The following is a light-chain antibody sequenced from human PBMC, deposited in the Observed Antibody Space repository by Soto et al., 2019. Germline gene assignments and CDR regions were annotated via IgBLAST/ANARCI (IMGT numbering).Light chain of an antibody. CDR1: SSVVGGYNY. CDR2: DVS. J-gene: IGLJ1*01. CDR3: SSYTSSSLHV. Sequence: QSVLTQPASVSGSPGQSITISCTGTSSVVGGYNYVSWYQQHPGKAPKLMIYDVSNRPSGVSYRFSGSKSGNTASLTISGLRAEDEADYYCSSYTSSSLHVFGTGTKVTVL. V-gene: IGLV2-14*03.